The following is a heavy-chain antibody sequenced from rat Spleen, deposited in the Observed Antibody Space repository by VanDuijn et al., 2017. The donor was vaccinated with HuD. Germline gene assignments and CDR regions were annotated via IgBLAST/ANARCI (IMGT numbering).Heavy chain of an antibody. Sequence: EVQLVESGGGLVQPGRSLKLSCAASGFTFSNYDMAWVRQTPTKGLEWVASITTGGRTHYPDSVKGRFTISREDGRSTLYLQMNSLRSEDTATYYCTRENWVFDYWGQGVMVTVSS. V-gene: IGHV5-27*01. CDR3: TRENWVFDY. CDR2: ITTGGRT. J-gene: IGHJ2*01. CDR1: GFTFSNYD. D-gene: IGHD5-1*01.